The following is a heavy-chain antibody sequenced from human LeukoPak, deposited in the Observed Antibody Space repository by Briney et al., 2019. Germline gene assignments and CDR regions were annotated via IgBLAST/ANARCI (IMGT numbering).Heavy chain of an antibody. CDR3: ASTYYYDSSGYYPIYYFDY. CDR2: IIPIFGTA. Sequence: ASVKVSCKASGGTFSSYAISWVRQAPGQGLDWMGRIIPIFGTANYAQNFHGRVTITTDESTSTAYMELSSLRSEDTAVYYCASTYYYDSSGYYPIYYFDYWGQGTLVTVSS. V-gene: IGHV1-69*05. D-gene: IGHD3-22*01. CDR1: GGTFSSYA. J-gene: IGHJ4*02.